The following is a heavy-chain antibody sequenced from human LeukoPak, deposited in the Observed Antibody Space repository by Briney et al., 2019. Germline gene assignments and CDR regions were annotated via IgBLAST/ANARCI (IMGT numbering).Heavy chain of an antibody. CDR1: GFTFGDYA. CDR3: TRVPAPMVVTPRDIAI. Sequence: GGSLRLSCTASGFTFGDYAMSWFRQAPGKGLEWVGSIRSKAYGGTTEYAASVKGRFTISRDDSKSIAYLQMNSLKTEDTAVYYCTRVPAPMVVTPRDIAIWGQGTMVTVSS. J-gene: IGHJ3*02. V-gene: IGHV3-49*03. D-gene: IGHD4-23*01. CDR2: IRSKAYGGTT.